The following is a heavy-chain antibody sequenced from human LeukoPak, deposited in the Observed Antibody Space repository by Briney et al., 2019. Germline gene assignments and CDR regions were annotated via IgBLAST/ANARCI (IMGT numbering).Heavy chain of an antibody. V-gene: IGHV3-74*01. CDR3: ATDRCYTMNI. CDR2: ISSDGSVI. D-gene: IGHD3-22*01. J-gene: IGHJ6*02. Sequence: GGSLRLSCAASGVPFSAYWMHWVRQVPGKGLAWVSHISSDGSVIVYADSVKGRFTISRDNAKNTLYLQMNSLRLDDTAVYYCATDRCYTMNIWGQGTTVTVSS. CDR1: GVPFSAYW.